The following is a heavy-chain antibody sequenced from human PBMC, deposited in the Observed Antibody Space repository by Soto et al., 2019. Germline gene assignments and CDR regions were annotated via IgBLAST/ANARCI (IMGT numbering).Heavy chain of an antibody. D-gene: IGHD3-16*02. V-gene: IGHV1-8*01. CDR1: GYTFTSYD. J-gene: IGHJ3*02. CDR2: MNPNSGNT. CDR3: ATAARVMITFGGVIVTPSDAFDI. Sequence: ASVKVSCKASGYTFTSYDINWVRQATGQGLEWMGWMNPNSGNTGYAQKFQGRVTMTRNTSISTAYMELSSLRSEDTAVYYCATAARVMITFGGVIVTPSDAFDIWVQGTMVTVSS.